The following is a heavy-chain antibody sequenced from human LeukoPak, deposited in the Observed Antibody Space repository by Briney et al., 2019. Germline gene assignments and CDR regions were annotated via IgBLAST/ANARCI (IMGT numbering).Heavy chain of an antibody. CDR3: ARVQTPYNTIYSVFFDY. Sequence: ASVKVSCKASGYTFTKDYIHWVRQAPGQGLEWMGLINPSGGSTTYAQKFQGRVTMAMDTSTSTVYMKLSSLRSDDTAVYYCARVQTPYNTIYSVFFDYWGQGTRVTVSS. D-gene: IGHD2/OR15-2a*01. J-gene: IGHJ4*02. V-gene: IGHV1-46*01. CDR1: GYTFTKDY. CDR2: INPSGGST.